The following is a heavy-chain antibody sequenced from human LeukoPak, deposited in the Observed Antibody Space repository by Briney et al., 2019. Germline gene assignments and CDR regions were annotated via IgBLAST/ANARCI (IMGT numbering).Heavy chain of an antibody. CDR2: IRYDGSNK. CDR3: AKVTTARVVIKTLFFDY. Sequence: GESLRLSCAASGFTFSSYGMHWVRQAPGKGLEWVAFIRYDGSNKYYADSVKGRFTISRDNSKNTLYLQMNSLRAEDTAVYYCAKVTTARVVIKTLFFDYWGQGTLVTVSS. V-gene: IGHV3-30*02. CDR1: GFTFSSYG. J-gene: IGHJ4*02. D-gene: IGHD3-3*01.